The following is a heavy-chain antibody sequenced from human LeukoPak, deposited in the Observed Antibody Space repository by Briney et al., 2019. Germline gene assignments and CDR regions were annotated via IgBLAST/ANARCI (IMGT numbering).Heavy chain of an antibody. V-gene: IGHV3-64D*06. Sequence: PGGSLRLSCSASGFTFSSYAMHWVSQAQGKGLEYVSAISSNGGSTYYADSVKGRFTISRDNSKNTLYLQMSSLRAEDTVVYYCVKSVAGLSGFDPWGQGSLVTVSS. J-gene: IGHJ5*02. CDR2: ISSNGGST. D-gene: IGHD2-15*01. CDR1: GFTFSSYA. CDR3: VKSVAGLSGFDP.